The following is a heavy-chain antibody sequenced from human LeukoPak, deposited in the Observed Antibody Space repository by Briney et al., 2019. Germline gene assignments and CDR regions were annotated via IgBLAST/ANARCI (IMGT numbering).Heavy chain of an antibody. Sequence: SETLSLTCSVSGVSIYSSTYYWAWIRQPPGKGREVIGSIYYNEDTFHNPSLKSRLTISADTSANLFSLRLTSVTAADTATYYCARQLAAGNDGFDVWGQGTVVTVSS. J-gene: IGHJ3*01. V-gene: IGHV4-39*01. CDR3: ARQLAAGNDGFDV. D-gene: IGHD2-15*01. CDR2: IYYNEDT. CDR1: GVSIYSSTYY.